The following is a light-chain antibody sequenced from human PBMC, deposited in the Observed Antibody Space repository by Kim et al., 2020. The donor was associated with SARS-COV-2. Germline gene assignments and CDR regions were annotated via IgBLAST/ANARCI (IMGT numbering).Light chain of an antibody. CDR2: GAS. CDR1: QSVSSDS. CDR3: QQFDSSPYS. V-gene: IGKV3-20*01. Sequence: LSPGERATLSGRASQSVSSDSLAWYQQKPGQAPRLLIYGASSRATGIPDRFSGSGSGTEFTLTISRLEPEDFAVYYCQQFDSSPYSFGQGTKLEI. J-gene: IGKJ2*03.